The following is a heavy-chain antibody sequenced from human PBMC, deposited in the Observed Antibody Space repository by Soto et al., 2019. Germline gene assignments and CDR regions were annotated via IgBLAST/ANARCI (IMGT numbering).Heavy chain of an antibody. CDR2: ISGSGADT. V-gene: IGHV3-23*01. J-gene: IGHJ4*02. CDR3: ASYFYDTSGYNYIGIRHFDY. Sequence: GGSLRLSCAASGFTFSNYAMTWVRQAPGKGLEWVSTISGSGADTYYADSVKGRFTISRVNSENTLYLQLNSLRAEDTALYYCASYFYDTSGYNYIGIRHFDYWGQGTLVTVPS. D-gene: IGHD3-22*01. CDR1: GFTFSNYA.